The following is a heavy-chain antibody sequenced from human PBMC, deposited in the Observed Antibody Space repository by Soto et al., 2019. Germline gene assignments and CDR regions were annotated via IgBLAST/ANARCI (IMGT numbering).Heavy chain of an antibody. Sequence: QVQLQESGPRLVKPSETLSLTCTVSGGSVSSYFWSWIRQPPGKGLEWIGYVYYSGETNSNPSLKNRVPMSVDTSKNQFSLRLNSVTAADSAVYYCARGHMGWFDPWGLGTLVTVSS. CDR3: ARGHMGWFDP. CDR2: VYYSGET. J-gene: IGHJ5*02. V-gene: IGHV4-59*02. D-gene: IGHD3-16*01. CDR1: GGSVSSYF.